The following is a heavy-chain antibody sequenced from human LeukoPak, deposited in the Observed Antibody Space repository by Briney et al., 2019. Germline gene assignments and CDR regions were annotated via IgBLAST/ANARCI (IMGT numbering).Heavy chain of an antibody. V-gene: IGHV3-11*04. Sequence: GGSLRLSCAASGFTFSDYYMSWIRQAPGKGLEWVSYISSSGSTIYYADSVKGRFTISRDNAKNSLYLQMNSLRAEDTAVYYCARFDSSGWYDAFDIWGQGTMVTVSS. CDR2: ISSSGSTI. CDR1: GFTFSDYY. D-gene: IGHD6-19*01. CDR3: ARFDSSGWYDAFDI. J-gene: IGHJ3*02.